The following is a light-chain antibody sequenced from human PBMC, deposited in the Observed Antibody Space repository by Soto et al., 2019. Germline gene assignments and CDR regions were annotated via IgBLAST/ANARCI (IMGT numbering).Light chain of an antibody. CDR1: QSISDW. CDR3: QQYNRFPYT. V-gene: IGKV1-5*03. J-gene: IGKJ2*01. Sequence: DLQMTQSPSTLSASVGDRVTITCRASQSISDWLAWYQQRSGKAPKLLIYKASSLQSGVPPRFSGSGSGTEFTLTISSLQPDDFATYYCQQYNRFPYTFGQGTKLEIK. CDR2: KAS.